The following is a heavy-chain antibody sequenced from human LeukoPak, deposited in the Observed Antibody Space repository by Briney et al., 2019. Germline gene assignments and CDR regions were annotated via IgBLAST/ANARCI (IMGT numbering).Heavy chain of an antibody. J-gene: IGHJ6*02. CDR2: ISRRGDSK. Sequence: GGSLRLSCVASGFTLSSYTINWVRRAPGKGLEWVSVISRRGDSKYYADSVEGRFTISRDNSKNTVFLQMNSLSADDTATYYCVKGGDVAVVPAAGPYYAMDVWGQGTTVTVSS. CDR1: GFTLSSYT. CDR3: VKGGDVAVVPAAGPYYAMDV. V-gene: IGHV3-23*01. D-gene: IGHD2-2*01.